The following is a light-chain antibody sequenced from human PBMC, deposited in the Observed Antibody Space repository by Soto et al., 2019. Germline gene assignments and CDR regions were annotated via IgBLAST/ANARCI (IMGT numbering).Light chain of an antibody. CDR1: SSDVGGYNY. CDR2: DVS. Sequence: QSVLTQPRSVSGSPGQSVTLSCTGTSSDVGGYNYVSWYQQHPGKAPKVMIYDVSKRPSGVPDRFSGSKSGNTASLTISGLHAEDEADYYCCSYAGSPYVFGTGTKVTVL. J-gene: IGLJ1*01. CDR3: CSYAGSPYV. V-gene: IGLV2-11*01.